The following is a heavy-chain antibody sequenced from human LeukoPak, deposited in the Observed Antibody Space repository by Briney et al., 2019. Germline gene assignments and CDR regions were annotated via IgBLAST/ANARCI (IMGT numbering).Heavy chain of an antibody. D-gene: IGHD3-16*01. J-gene: IGHJ6*03. CDR3: ARDRLRVGYYYMDV. V-gene: IGHV3-53*01. Sequence: GGSLRLSCAASGFTVSSNCMSWVRQAPGKGLEWVSVIYSGGSTYYADSVKGRFTISRDNSKNTLYLQMNSLRAGDTAVYYCARDRLRVGYYYMDVWGKGTPVTVSS. CDR1: GFTVSSNC. CDR2: IYSGGST.